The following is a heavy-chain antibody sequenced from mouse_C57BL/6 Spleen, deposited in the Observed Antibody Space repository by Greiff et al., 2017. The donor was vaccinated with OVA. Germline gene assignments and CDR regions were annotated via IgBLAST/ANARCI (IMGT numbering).Heavy chain of an antibody. CDR3: AKPLTGGGAMDY. V-gene: IGHV2-5*01. CDR1: GFSLTSYG. D-gene: IGHD4-1*01. J-gene: IGHJ4*01. CDR2: IWRGGST. Sequence: VQLVESGPGLVQPSQSLSITCTVSGFSLTSYGVHWVRQSPGKGLEWLGVIWRGGSTDYNAAFMSRLSITKDNSKSQVFFKMNSLQADDTAIYYCAKPLTGGGAMDYWGQGTSVTVSS.